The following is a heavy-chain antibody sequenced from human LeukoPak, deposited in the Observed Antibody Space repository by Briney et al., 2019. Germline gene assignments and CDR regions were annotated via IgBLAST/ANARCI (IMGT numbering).Heavy chain of an antibody. D-gene: IGHD2-21*02. CDR3: ASRVTGGYFDY. Sequence: PSETLSLTCTVSGGSISSYYWSWIRQPPGKGLEWIGYIYYSGSTNYNPSLKSRVTISVDTSKNQFSLKLSSVTAADTAVYYCASRVTGGYFDYWGQGTLVIVSS. CDR1: GGSISSYY. V-gene: IGHV4-59*08. J-gene: IGHJ4*02. CDR2: IYYSGST.